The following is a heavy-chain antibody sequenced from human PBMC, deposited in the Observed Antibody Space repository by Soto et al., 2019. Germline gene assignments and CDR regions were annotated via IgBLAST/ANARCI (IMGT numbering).Heavy chain of an antibody. D-gene: IGHD2-2*01. Sequence: SVKVSCKASGGTFSSYAISWVRQAPGQGLEWMGGIIPTFGTANYAQKFQGRVTITADESTSTAYMELSSLRSEDTAVYYCARDQGDIVVVPDEKTLIANKWFDPWGQGTLVTVSS. CDR1: GGTFSSYA. CDR2: IIPTFGTA. V-gene: IGHV1-69*13. J-gene: IGHJ5*02. CDR3: ARDQGDIVVVPDEKTLIANKWFDP.